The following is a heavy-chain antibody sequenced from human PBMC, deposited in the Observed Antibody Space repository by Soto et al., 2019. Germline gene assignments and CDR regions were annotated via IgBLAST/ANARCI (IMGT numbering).Heavy chain of an antibody. CDR2: IDGSGRNT. Sequence: GSLRLSCAASGFTFSSYSMSWVLQAPGNCLEWVSGIDGSGRNTYYADSVKGRFTISRDNSKNTLSVQMNGLRVEDTALYYCAKDGGSVCSGGTCYFQAPDYWGQGTLVTVSS. J-gene: IGHJ4*02. CDR3: AKDGGSVCSGGTCYFQAPDY. D-gene: IGHD2-15*01. V-gene: IGHV3-23*01. CDR1: GFTFSSYS.